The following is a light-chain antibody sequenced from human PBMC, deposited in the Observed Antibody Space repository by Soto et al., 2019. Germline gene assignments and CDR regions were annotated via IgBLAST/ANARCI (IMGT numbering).Light chain of an antibody. CDR3: GTWDSSLSAVV. Sequence: QSVLTQPPSVSAAPGQKVTISCSGRSSNIGNNFVSWYQQFPGTAPQLLIYDNTKRPSGIPDRFSGSKSGTSAALDITGLQTGDEADYYCGTWDSSLSAVVFGGGTKVTVL. CDR1: SSNIGNNF. CDR2: DNT. V-gene: IGLV1-51*01. J-gene: IGLJ2*01.